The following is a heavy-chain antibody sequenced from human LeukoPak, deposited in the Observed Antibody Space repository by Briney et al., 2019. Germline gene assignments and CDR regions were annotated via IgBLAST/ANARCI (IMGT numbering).Heavy chain of an antibody. D-gene: IGHD6-13*01. CDR2: INGGGSPI. CDR3: AKTAAAGSYYYYGMDV. J-gene: IGHJ6*02. Sequence: PGGSLRLSCAASGFIFSRDSMNWVRQAPGKGLEWVSYINGGGSPILYADSVRGRFTISRDNAKNSLYLQMNSLRAEDTAVYYCAKTAAAGSYYYYGMDVWGQGTTVTVSS. CDR1: GFIFSRDS. V-gene: IGHV3-48*01.